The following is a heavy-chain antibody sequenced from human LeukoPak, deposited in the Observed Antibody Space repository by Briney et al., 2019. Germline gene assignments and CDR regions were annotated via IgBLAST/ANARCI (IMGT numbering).Heavy chain of an antibody. CDR1: GFTVSSNY. CDR2: IYSGGST. D-gene: IGHD4-23*01. Sequence: TGGSLRLSCAASGFTVSSNYMSWVRQAPGKGLEWVSVIYSGGSTYYADSVKGRFTISRDNSKNTLYLQMNSLRAEDTAVYYCARDYGGRPFDYWGQGTLVTVSS. J-gene: IGHJ4*02. CDR3: ARDYGGRPFDY. V-gene: IGHV3-66*02.